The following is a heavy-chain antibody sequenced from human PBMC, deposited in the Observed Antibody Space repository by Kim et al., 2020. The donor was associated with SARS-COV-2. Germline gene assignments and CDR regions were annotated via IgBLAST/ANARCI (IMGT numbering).Heavy chain of an antibody. V-gene: IGHV5-10-1*01. CDR1: GYTFTTYW. CDR2: IDPSDSYI. D-gene: IGHD2-15*01. CDR3: ARHLGGRGYLNTWGYFDS. J-gene: IGHJ4*02. Sequence: GESLKISCKGSGYTFTTYWISWVRQMPGKGLEWMGTIDPSDSYINYSPSFQGHFTISADKSISTAYLQWSSLKASETAMYFCARHLGGRGYLNTWGYFDSRGQATLVTVPS.